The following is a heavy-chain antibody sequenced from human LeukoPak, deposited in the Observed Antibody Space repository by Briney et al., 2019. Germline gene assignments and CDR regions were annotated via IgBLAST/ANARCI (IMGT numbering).Heavy chain of an antibody. CDR1: GFSFSGAW. CDR3: TTVTHFYL. D-gene: IGHD2-15*01. Sequence: SGGSLRLSCATSGFSFSGAWLSWVRQAPGKGLEWIGRIQHGGTTDYAAPVKGRFTISRDDSKATLYLQMNSLKTEDTAIYYCTTVTHFYLGGQGTLVTVSS. V-gene: IGHV3-15*01. CDR2: IQHGGTT. J-gene: IGHJ4*02.